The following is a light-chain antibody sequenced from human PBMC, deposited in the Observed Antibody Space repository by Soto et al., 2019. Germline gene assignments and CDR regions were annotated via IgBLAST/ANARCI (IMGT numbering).Light chain of an antibody. CDR2: GNS. CDR3: QSYDISLSGVL. V-gene: IGLV1-40*01. CDR1: SSNIGAGYD. Sequence: QSVLTQPPSVSGAPGQRVTISCTGSSSNIGAGYDVHWYQQLPGTAPKLLIYGNSNRPSGVPDRFSGSKSGTSASLAITGLQAEDEADYYCQSYDISLSGVLFGGGTKVTVL. J-gene: IGLJ2*01.